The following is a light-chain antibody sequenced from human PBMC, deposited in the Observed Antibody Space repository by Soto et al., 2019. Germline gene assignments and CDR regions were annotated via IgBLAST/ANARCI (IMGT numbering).Light chain of an antibody. V-gene: IGKV3-15*01. CDR2: GAS. J-gene: IGKJ4*01. CDR1: QSVSSN. Sequence: EILMTQSPATLSVSPGERPTLSCRASQSVSSNLAWYQQRHGQAPRLLIYGASTRDTGIPARFSGSGSGTEFTLPLSRLQSEDFEVYYCQQYNNWPLTFGGGTKVDIK. CDR3: QQYNNWPLT.